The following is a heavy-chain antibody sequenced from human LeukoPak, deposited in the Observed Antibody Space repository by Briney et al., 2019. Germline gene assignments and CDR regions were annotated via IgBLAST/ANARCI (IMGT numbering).Heavy chain of an antibody. Sequence: SETLSLTCAVYGGSFSGYYWSWIRQPPGKGLEWIGEINHSGSTNYNPSLKSRVTISVDTSKNQFSLKLSSVTAADTAVYYCARGTVVGDGYKLDYWGQGTLVTVSS. CDR1: GGSFSGYY. D-gene: IGHD5-24*01. CDR3: ARGTVVGDGYKLDY. V-gene: IGHV4-34*01. CDR2: INHSGST. J-gene: IGHJ4*02.